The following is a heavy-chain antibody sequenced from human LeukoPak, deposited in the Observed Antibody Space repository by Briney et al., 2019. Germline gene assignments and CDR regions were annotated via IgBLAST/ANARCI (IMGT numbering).Heavy chain of an antibody. CDR2: INHSGST. CDR3: VRVDNGGNYFDY. Sequence: SETLSLTCAVYGGFFSGYYWSWIRQPPGKGLEWIGEINHSGSTNYNPSLKSRLTISADTSKNQFSLRLSSVTAADTAVYYCVRVDNGGNYFDYWGQGTLVTVSS. J-gene: IGHJ4*02. D-gene: IGHD4-23*01. CDR1: GGFFSGYY. V-gene: IGHV4-34*01.